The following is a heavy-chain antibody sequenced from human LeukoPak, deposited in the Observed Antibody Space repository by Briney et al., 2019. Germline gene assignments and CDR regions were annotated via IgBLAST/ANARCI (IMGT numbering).Heavy chain of an antibody. V-gene: IGHV4-59*01. CDR1: GGSISSYY. J-gene: IGHJ4*02. Sequence: SETLSLTCTVSGGSISSYYWSWIRQPPWKGLEWIGYIYYSGSTNYNPSLKSRVTISVDTSKNQFSLKLSSVTAADTAVYYCARSFLGTTKYDYWGQGTLVTVSS. D-gene: IGHD1-7*01. CDR2: IYYSGST. CDR3: ARSFLGTTKYDY.